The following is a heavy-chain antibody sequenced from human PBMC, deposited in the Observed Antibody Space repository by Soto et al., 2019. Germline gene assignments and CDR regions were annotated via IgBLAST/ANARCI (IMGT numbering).Heavy chain of an antibody. J-gene: IGHJ3*02. D-gene: IGHD3-9*01. CDR1: GFTFSSYW. V-gene: IGHV3-7*01. CDR2: IKQDGSEK. CDR3: ARVPRTGTWAFDI. Sequence: PVGSLRLSCAASGFTFSSYWMSWVRQAPGKGLEWVANIKQDGSEKYYVDSVKGRFTISRDNAKNSLYLQMNSLRAEDTAVYYCARVPRTGTWAFDIWGQGTMVTV.